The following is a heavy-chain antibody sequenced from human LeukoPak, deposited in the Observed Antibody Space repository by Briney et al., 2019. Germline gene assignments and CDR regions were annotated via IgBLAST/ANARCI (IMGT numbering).Heavy chain of an antibody. CDR3: ARVDCSGGSCYPHYYYYMDV. V-gene: IGHV4-4*07. CDR2: IYTSGST. CDR1: GGSISSYY. D-gene: IGHD2-15*01. Sequence: SETLSLTCTVSGGSISSYYWSWIRQPAGKGLEWIGRIYTSGSTNCNPSLKSRVTMSVDTSKNQFSLKLSSVTAADTAVYYCARVDCSGGSCYPHYYYYMDVWGKGTTVTVSS. J-gene: IGHJ6*03.